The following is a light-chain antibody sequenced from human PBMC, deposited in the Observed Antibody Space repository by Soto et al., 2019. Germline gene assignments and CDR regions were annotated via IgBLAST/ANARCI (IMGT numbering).Light chain of an antibody. V-gene: IGKV2-28*01. Sequence: DIVMTQSPLSLPVTPGEPASISCRSSQSLLHSNGYNYLDWYLQKPGQSPQVLIYLGSNRASGVPDRFSGSGSGTDFTLKISRVEAEDVGVYYCMQALQPPLTFGQGTRLEIK. J-gene: IGKJ5*01. CDR2: LGS. CDR3: MQALQPPLT. CDR1: QSLLHSNGYNY.